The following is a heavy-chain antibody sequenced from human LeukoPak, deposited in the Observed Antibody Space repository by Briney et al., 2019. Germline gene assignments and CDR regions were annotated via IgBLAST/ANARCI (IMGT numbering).Heavy chain of an antibody. CDR2: INHSGST. V-gene: IGHV4-34*01. D-gene: IGHD6-19*01. Sequence: PSETLSLTCAVYGGSFSGYYWSWIRQPPGKGLEWIGEINHSGSTNYNPSLKSRVTISVDTSKNQFSLKLSSVTAADTAVYYCARGLRQWLVNDAFDIWGQGTMVTVSS. CDR3: ARGLRQWLVNDAFDI. J-gene: IGHJ3*02. CDR1: GGSFSGYY.